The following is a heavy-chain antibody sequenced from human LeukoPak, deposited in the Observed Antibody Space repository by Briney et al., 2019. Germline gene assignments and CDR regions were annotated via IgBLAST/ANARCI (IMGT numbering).Heavy chain of an antibody. CDR2: IYYSGAT. V-gene: IGHV4-59*08. Sequence: PSETLSLTCTVSGGPISNYYWSWLRQPPGKGLEWIGHIYYSGATKYNPSLKSRITISVDTSKNQFSLMLSSVTAADTAVYYCARFGITVVRGGKYYFDYWGQGTLVTVSS. J-gene: IGHJ4*02. CDR1: GGPISNYY. D-gene: IGHD3-10*01. CDR3: ARFGITVVRGGKYYFDY.